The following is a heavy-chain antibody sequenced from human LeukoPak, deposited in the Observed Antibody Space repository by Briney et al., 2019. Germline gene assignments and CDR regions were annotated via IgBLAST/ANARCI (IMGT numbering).Heavy chain of an antibody. CDR3: AKGLYYSLYYFDY. D-gene: IGHD3-10*01. V-gene: IGHV3-23*01. CDR2: VSASGGST. J-gene: IGHJ4*02. CDR1: EFTFSSYA. Sequence: PGGSLRLSCAASEFTFSSYAMSWVRQAPGKGLQWVSAVSASGGSTYYADSVKGRFTISRDNSKNTLYLQMNCLRAEDTAVYYCAKGLYYSLYYFDYWGQGTLVTVSS.